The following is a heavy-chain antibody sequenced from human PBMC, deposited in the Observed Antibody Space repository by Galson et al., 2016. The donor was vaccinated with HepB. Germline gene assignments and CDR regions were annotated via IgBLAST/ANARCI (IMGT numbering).Heavy chain of an antibody. V-gene: IGHV3-48*02. CDR2: ISSTNNTL. J-gene: IGHJ5*02. CDR3: VSRRTFDP. Sequence: SLRLSCAASGFTLSSYSMNWVRQAPGKGLEWISYISSTNNTLYYADSVKGRFTISRGNAKNSLYLQMNSLRDEDTAVYYCVSRRTFDPWGQGTLVTVSS. CDR1: GFTLSSYS.